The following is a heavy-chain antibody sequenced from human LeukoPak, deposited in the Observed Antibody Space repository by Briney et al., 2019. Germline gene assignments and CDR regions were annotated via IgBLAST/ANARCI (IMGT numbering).Heavy chain of an antibody. D-gene: IGHD3-22*01. J-gene: IGHJ4*02. CDR3: ASDTYYYDSSGYIVASY. CDR1: GFTFNDHS. Sequence: GGSLRLSCEASGFTFNDHSMNWVRQAPGKGLEWVSVIYSGGSTYYADSVKGRFTISRDNSKNTLYLQMNSLRAEDTAVYYCASDTYYYDSSGYIVASYWGQGTLVTVSS. V-gene: IGHV3-66*01. CDR2: IYSGGST.